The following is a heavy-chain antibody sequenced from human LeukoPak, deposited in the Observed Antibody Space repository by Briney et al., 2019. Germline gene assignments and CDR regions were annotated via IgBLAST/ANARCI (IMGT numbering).Heavy chain of an antibody. CDR3: ARVGQWLVLYYYYYYGMDV. CDR2: MNPNSGNT. D-gene: IGHD6-19*01. J-gene: IGHJ6*02. CDR1: GYTFTSYG. V-gene: IGHV1-8*02. Sequence: ASVKVSCKASGYTFTSYGISWVRQATGQGLEWMGWMNPNSGNTGYAQKFQGRVTMTRNTSISTAYVELSSLRSEDTAVYYCARVGQWLVLYYYYYYGMDVWGQGTTVTVSS.